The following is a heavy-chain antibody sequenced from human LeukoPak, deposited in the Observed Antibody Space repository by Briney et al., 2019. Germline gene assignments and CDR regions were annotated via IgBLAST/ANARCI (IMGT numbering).Heavy chain of an antibody. Sequence: PGGSLRLSCAASGFTFSSYSMNWVRQAPGKGLEWVSVIYSGGSTYYADSVKGRFTISRDNSKNTLYLQMNSLRAEDTAVYYCARDRYWGQGTLVTVSS. CDR2: IYSGGST. V-gene: IGHV3-66*01. CDR1: GFTFSSYS. CDR3: ARDRY. J-gene: IGHJ4*02.